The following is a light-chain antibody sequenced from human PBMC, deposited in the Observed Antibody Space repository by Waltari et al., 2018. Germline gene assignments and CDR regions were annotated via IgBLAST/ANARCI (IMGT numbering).Light chain of an antibody. CDR1: QSVTSSH. J-gene: IGKJ1*01. Sequence: ETVLTQSPGTLSLSPGERATLSCRASQSVTSSHLAWYQQKPGQAPRLLIYGASSRATGIPDGFSGSGSGTDFTLTITRLEPEDFAVYYCQQYGNSPRTFGQGTEVEIK. CDR2: GAS. CDR3: QQYGNSPRT. V-gene: IGKV3-20*01.